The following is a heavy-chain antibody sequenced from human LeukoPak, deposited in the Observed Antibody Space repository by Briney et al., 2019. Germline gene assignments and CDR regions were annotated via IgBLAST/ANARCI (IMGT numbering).Heavy chain of an antibody. CDR3: ARDRDYCSGGSCYYYYGMDV. D-gene: IGHD2-15*01. J-gene: IGHJ6*02. CDR2: IYSGGST. Sequence: GGSLRLSRAASGFTVSSNYMSWVRQAPGKGLEWVSVIYSGGSTYYADSVKGRFTISRDNSKNTLYLQMNSLRAEDTAVYYCARDRDYCSGGSCYYYYGMDVWGQGTTVTVSS. V-gene: IGHV3-66*01. CDR1: GFTVSSNY.